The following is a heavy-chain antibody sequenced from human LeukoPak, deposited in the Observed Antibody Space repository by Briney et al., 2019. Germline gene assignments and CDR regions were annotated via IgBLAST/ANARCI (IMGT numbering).Heavy chain of an antibody. V-gene: IGHV3-48*04. J-gene: IGHJ4*02. CDR3: ARGRGLPVRPPNEGFLDY. Sequence: GGSLRLSCAGSGFTFSSYSMNWVRQAPGKGLEWVSYINRESDSIYYADSVKGRFTVSRDNAQHSLCLQMSSLRAEDTAVYYCARGRGLPVRPPNEGFLDYWGRGTLVTVSS. CDR1: GFTFSSYS. D-gene: IGHD6-6*01. CDR2: INRESDSI.